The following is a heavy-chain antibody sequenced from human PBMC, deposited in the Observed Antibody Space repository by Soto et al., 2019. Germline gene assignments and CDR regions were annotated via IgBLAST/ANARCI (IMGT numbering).Heavy chain of an antibody. J-gene: IGHJ4*02. CDR3: ASGAAFYYDTSRY. CDR1: GFNFNIHA. D-gene: IGHD3-22*01. V-gene: IGHV3-30-3*01. Sequence: PGGSLRLSCAAPGFNFNIHALHWIRQAPGEGLEWVAVMSPGGNSQYHADSVKGRFTISRDTSKSTLYLQMTSLRPEDTAVYYCASGAAFYYDTSRYWGQGTLVTVSS. CDR2: MSPGGNSQ.